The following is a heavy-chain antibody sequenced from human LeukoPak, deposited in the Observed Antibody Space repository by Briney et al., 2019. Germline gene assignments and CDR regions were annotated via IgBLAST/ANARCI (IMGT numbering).Heavy chain of an antibody. Sequence: ASVKVSCKVSGYTFTSYYMHWVRQAPGQGLEWMGIINPSGGSTSYAQKFQGRVTMTSDMSTSTVYMELSSLRSEDTAVYYCARGYYDSSGYQVFFLWGQGTLVTVSS. CDR3: ARGYYDSSGYQVFFL. D-gene: IGHD3-22*01. J-gene: IGHJ4*02. CDR2: INPSGGST. CDR1: GYTFTSYY. V-gene: IGHV1-46*01.